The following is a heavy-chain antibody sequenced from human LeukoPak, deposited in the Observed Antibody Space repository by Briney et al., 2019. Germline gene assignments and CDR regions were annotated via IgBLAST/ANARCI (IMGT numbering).Heavy chain of an antibody. V-gene: IGHV4-4*07. J-gene: IGHJ4*02. Sequence: SETLSLTCTVSGGSISSYYWSWIRQPAGKGLEWIGRIYTSGSTNYSPSLKSRVTMSVDTSKNQFSLKLSSVTAADPAVYYCTRGPGIAAAVAYFDYWGQGTLVTVSS. CDR3: TRGPGIAAAVAYFDY. CDR1: GGSISSYY. D-gene: IGHD6-13*01. CDR2: IYTSGST.